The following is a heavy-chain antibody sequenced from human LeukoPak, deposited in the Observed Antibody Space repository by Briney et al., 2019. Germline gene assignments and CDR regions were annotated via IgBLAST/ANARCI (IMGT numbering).Heavy chain of an antibody. J-gene: IGHJ3*02. D-gene: IGHD3-10*01. CDR3: ARDPITMVRGVNSDDAFDI. CDR2: IYTSGST. CDR1: GGSISSYY. V-gene: IGHV4-4*07. Sequence: PSDTLSLTCTVSGGSISSYYWSWIRQPAGKGLEWIGRIYTSGSTNYNPSLKSRVRMSVDTSKNHFSLKLSSVTAADTAVYYCARDPITMVRGVNSDDAFDIWGQGTMVTVSS.